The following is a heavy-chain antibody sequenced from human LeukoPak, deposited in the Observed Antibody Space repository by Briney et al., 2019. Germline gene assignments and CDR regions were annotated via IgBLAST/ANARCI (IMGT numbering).Heavy chain of an antibody. CDR3: AKVPVLLWFGGGTGYYFDY. Sequence: PGGSLRLSCAASGFTFSSYAMHWVRQAPGKGLEWVAVISYDGSNKYYADSVKGRFTISRDNSKNTLYLQMNSLRAEDTAVYYCAKVPVLLWFGGGTGYYFDYWGQGTLVTVSS. CDR1: GFTFSSYA. D-gene: IGHD3-10*01. V-gene: IGHV3-30-3*01. J-gene: IGHJ4*02. CDR2: ISYDGSNK.